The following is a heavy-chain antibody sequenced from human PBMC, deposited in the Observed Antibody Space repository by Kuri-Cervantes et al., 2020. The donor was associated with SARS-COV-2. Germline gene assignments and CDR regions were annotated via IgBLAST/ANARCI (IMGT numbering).Heavy chain of an antibody. CDR1: GYTFTSYD. CDR2: INPNSGTT. Sequence: ASVKVSCKASGYTFTSYDVNWVRQATGQGLEWMGWINPNSGTTDYAPKFQGRITMIRDTSISTAYMELSSLRSEDTAVYYCASGAVADLFDYWGQGTLVTVSS. D-gene: IGHD6-19*01. J-gene: IGHJ4*02. V-gene: IGHV1-8*01. CDR3: ASGAVADLFDY.